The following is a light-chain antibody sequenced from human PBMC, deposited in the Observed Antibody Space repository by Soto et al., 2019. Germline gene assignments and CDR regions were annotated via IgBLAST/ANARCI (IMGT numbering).Light chain of an antibody. CDR3: RQRQYCLPIT. J-gene: IGKJ5*01. CDR2: GAS. Sequence: IVVTMSAAAVSVSQGERATLSRRAGQSVSSNLAWYQQKPGQAPRLLIYGASTRATGIPARFSGSGSGTDFTLTISILEPEEVAVYYCRQRQYCLPITFGHGTLLDIK. V-gene: IGKV3-15*01. CDR1: QSVSSN.